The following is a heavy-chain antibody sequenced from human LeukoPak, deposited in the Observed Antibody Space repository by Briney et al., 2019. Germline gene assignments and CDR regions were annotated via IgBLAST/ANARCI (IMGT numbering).Heavy chain of an antibody. J-gene: IGHJ4*02. CDR1: GFTVSSNY. Sequence: GGSPRLSCAASGFTVSSNYMSWVRQAPGKGLEWVSVIYSGGSTYYADSVKGRFTISRDNSKNTLYLQMNSLRAEDTAVYYCARGEDWLLYLDYWGQGTLVTVSS. CDR2: IYSGGST. V-gene: IGHV3-53*01. CDR3: ARGEDWLLYLDY. D-gene: IGHD3-9*01.